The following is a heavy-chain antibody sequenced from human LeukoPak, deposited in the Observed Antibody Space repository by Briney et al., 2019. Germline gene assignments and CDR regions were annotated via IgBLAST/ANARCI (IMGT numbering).Heavy chain of an antibody. J-gene: IGHJ5*02. Sequence: SQTLSLTCAISGDSVSNNSAAWNWIRQSPSRGLEWLGRTYYRSKWIFDYAVSVKSRMTINPDTSKNHFSLQLNSVTPEDTAVYYCSRQTVLGNWFDPWGQGTLVTVSS. CDR3: SRQTVLGNWFDP. V-gene: IGHV6-1*01. D-gene: IGHD7-27*01. CDR1: GDSVSNNSAA. CDR2: TYYRSKWIF.